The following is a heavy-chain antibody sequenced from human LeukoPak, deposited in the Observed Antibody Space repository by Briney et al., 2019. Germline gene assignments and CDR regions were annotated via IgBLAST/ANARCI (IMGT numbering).Heavy chain of an antibody. Sequence: PGGSLRLSCAASGFTIGTNYMSWVRQAPGKGLEWVSVIHSGGSTYYADSVKGRFTISRDNSKNTLYLQMNSLRVEDTAVYYCARDPPVCSTSCLDYWGQGTLVTVSS. CDR1: GFTIGTNY. D-gene: IGHD2-2*01. V-gene: IGHV3-53*01. J-gene: IGHJ4*02. CDR2: IHSGGST. CDR3: ARDPPVCSTSCLDY.